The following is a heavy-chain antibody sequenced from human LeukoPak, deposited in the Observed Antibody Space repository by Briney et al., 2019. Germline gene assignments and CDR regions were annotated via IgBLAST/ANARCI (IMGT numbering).Heavy chain of an antibody. D-gene: IGHD5-18*01. J-gene: IGHJ4*02. Sequence: PGGSLRLSCAASGFSFDDCAMHWVRQAPGKGLEWVSGISWNSGTIDYADSVKGRFTISRDNAKSSLYLQMNSLRAEDTAVYYCVKVRGYSYGYFDYWGQGTLVTVSS. CDR2: ISWNSGTI. CDR3: VKVRGYSYGYFDY. V-gene: IGHV3-9*01. CDR1: GFSFDDCA.